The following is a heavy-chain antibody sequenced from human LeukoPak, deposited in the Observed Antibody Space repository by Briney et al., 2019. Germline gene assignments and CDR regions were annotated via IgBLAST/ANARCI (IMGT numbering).Heavy chain of an antibody. CDR2: ITWNSGSI. CDR3: AKERSSSFDY. Sequence: VRQAXXXXXXCVSGITWNSGSIGYADSVKGRFTISRDNAKNSPYLQMNSLRAEDTALYYCAKERSSSFDYWGQGTLVTVSS. J-gene: IGHJ4*02. D-gene: IGHD6-6*01. V-gene: IGHV3-9*01.